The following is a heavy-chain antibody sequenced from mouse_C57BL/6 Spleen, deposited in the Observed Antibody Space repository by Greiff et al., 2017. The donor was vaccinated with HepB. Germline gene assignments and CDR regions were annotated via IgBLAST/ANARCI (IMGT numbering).Heavy chain of an antibody. J-gene: IGHJ3*01. Sequence: VQLKQSGPELVKPGASVKISCKASGYTFTDYYMNWVKQSHGKSLEWIGDINPNNGGTSYNQKFKGKATLTVDKSSSTAYMELRSLTSEDSAVYYCARRDSSGFAYSGQGTLDPVSA. CDR1: GYTFTDYY. V-gene: IGHV1-26*01. CDR3: ARRDSSGFAY. CDR2: INPNNGGT. D-gene: IGHD3-2*02.